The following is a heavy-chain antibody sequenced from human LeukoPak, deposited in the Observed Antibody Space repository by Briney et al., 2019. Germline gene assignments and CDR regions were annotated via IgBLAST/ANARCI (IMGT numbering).Heavy chain of an antibody. CDR3: ASSSGSPARGGFDP. CDR2: TYYRSKWYS. V-gene: IGHV6-1*01. Sequence: SQTLSLTCAISGDSVSSNSAAWNWVRLSPSRGLEWLGRTYYRSKWYSHYSVSVKSRITINPDTSRNQFSLKLSSVTAADTAVYYCASSSGSPARGGFDPWGQGTLVTVSS. D-gene: IGHD1-26*01. CDR1: GDSVSSNSAA. J-gene: IGHJ5*02.